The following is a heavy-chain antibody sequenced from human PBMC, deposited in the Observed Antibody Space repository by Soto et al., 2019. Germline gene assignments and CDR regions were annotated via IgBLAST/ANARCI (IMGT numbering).Heavy chain of an antibody. CDR3: ARGHDSGDC. CDR1: GGSISSGGYS. J-gene: IGHJ4*02. Sequence: QLQLQESGSGLVKPSQTLSLTCAVSGGSISSGGYSWSWIRQPPGKGLEWIGYIYHSGTTCYNPSLKSRVTISIDTSKNQFSLKLSSVTAADTAMYYCARGHDSGDCWGQGTLVTVSS. CDR2: IYHSGTT. V-gene: IGHV4-30-2*01. D-gene: IGHD3-22*01.